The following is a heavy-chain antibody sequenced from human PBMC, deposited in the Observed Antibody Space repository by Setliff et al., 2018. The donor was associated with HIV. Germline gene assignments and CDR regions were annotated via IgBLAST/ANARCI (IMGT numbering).Heavy chain of an antibody. V-gene: IGHV1-2*02. CDR1: GGTFSSYA. CDR2: INPKSGAT. D-gene: IGHD3-10*01. CDR3: VRGSAYGGFPPADY. J-gene: IGHJ4*02. Sequence: ASVKVSCKASGGTFSSYAISWVRQAPGQGLEWMGWINPKSGATKNAQKFQGRVTMTRDTSISTVYMDLMSLKFDDTAIYYCVRGSAYGGFPPADYWGQGTLVTVSS.